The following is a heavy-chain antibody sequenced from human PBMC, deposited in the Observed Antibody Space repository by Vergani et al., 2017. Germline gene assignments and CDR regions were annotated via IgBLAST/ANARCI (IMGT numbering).Heavy chain of an antibody. J-gene: IGHJ4*02. D-gene: IGHD3-10*01. CDR3: ARWTGIWFGELSEWYFDY. V-gene: IGHV5-10-1*01. CDR2: IDPSASYT. Sequence: EVQLVQSGAEVKKPGASLWLSCHLSRHTFTIYWISWVRQMPGNRLESMGRIDPSASYTNYSPSFQGHVTISADKSISTAYLQWSSLKAADTAMYYCARWTGIWFGELSEWYFDYWGQGTLVTVSS. CDR1: RHTFTIYW.